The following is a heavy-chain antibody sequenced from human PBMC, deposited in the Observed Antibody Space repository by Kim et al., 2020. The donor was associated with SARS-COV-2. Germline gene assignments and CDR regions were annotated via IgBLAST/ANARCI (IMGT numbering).Heavy chain of an antibody. D-gene: IGHD3-10*01. CDR1: GGTFSAYG. V-gene: IGHV1-69*04. J-gene: IGHJ6*02. Sequence: SVKVSCKASGGTFSAYGISWVRRAPGQGLEWMGRFVPITGTGNYAQKFQGRITITADKSSTTGYMDLSSLRSEDTAVYFCARSSGRYGLDVWGQGTT. CDR2: FVPITGTG. CDR3: ARSSGRYGLDV.